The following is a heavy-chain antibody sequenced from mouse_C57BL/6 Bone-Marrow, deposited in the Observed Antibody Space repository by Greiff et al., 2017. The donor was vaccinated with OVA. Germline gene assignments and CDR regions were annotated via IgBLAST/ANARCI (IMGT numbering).Heavy chain of an antibody. CDR2: INPNNGGT. CDR1: GYTFTDYY. CDR3: AGISNRFAY. Sequence: EVQLQQSGPELVKPGASVKISCKASGYTFTDYYMNWVKQSHGKSLEWIGDINPNNGGTSYNQKFKGKATLTVDKSSSTAYMELRSLTSEDSAVYYCAGISNRFAYWGQGTLVTVSA. V-gene: IGHV1-26*01. J-gene: IGHJ3*01. D-gene: IGHD2-5*01.